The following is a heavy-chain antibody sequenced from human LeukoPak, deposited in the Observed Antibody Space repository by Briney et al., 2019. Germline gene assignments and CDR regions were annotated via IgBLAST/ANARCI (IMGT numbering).Heavy chain of an antibody. V-gene: IGHV4-39*01. D-gene: IGHD3-10*01. CDR1: GGSISSSSYY. Sequence: SETLSLTCTVSGGSISSSSYYWGWIRQPPGKGLEWIGSIYYSGSTYYNPSLKSRVTISLDTSKNQFSLKRGSVTAADTAVDYCARSYGSGSSAGYWGQGTLVTVSS. CDR2: IYYSGST. J-gene: IGHJ4*02. CDR3: ARSYGSGSSAGY.